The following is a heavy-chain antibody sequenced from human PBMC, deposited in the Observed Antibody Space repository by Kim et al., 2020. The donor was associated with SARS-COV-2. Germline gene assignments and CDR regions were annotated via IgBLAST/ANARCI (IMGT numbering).Heavy chain of an antibody. D-gene: IGHD2-15*01. V-gene: IGHV3-66*01. CDR3: ARETLLITKDALDI. CDR1: GFAVSSNY. J-gene: IGHJ3*02. CDR2: IYSSGSR. Sequence: GGSLRLSCEASGFAVSSNYMHWVRQAPGKGLEWVAVIYSSGSRYFADSVEGRFTISRDDSTNTLYLHMNSLRAEDTAVYYCARETLLITKDALDIWGQGTMVTVSS.